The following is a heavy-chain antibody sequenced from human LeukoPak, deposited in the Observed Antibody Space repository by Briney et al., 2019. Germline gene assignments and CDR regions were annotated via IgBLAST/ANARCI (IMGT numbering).Heavy chain of an antibody. Sequence: SVKVSCKASGGTFSSYAISLVRQAPGQGLEWMGRIIPILGIANYAQKFQGRVTITADKSTSTAYMELSSLRSEDTAVYYCARDPVPHCSGGSCATPYNWFDPWGQGTLVTVSS. J-gene: IGHJ5*02. CDR1: GGTFSSYA. D-gene: IGHD2-15*01. CDR2: IIPILGIA. CDR3: ARDPVPHCSGGSCATPYNWFDP. V-gene: IGHV1-69*04.